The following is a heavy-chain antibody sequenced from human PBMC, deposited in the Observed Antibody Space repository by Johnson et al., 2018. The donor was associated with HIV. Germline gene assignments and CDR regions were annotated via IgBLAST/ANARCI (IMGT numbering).Heavy chain of an antibody. Sequence: VQLVESGGGVVQPGRSLRLSCAASGFAFSNYGLHWVRQVPGRGLVCVARITGDGSGITYADSVKARFTISRDNAKNTLYLQMNSLRAEDTAVYYCASFWATGAFDIWGQGTMVTVSS. CDR3: ASFWATGAFDI. J-gene: IGHJ3*02. CDR2: ITGDGSGI. D-gene: IGHD3-10*01. V-gene: IGHV3-74*02. CDR1: GFAFSNYG.